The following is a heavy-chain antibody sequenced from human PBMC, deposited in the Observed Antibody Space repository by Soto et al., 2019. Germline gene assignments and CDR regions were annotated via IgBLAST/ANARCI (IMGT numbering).Heavy chain of an antibody. CDR1: GGSFSSYA. CDR3: ARDKFRGVAARPCGMDV. J-gene: IGHJ6*02. D-gene: IGHD6-6*01. V-gene: IGHV1-69*05. Sequence: SVEVSCKACGGSFSSYASSWVRQATGQGLEWMGGIIPIFGTANYAQKFQGRVTMTRDTSISTAYMELSRLRSDDTAVYYCARDKFRGVAARPCGMDVWGQGTTVTVSS. CDR2: IIPIFGTA.